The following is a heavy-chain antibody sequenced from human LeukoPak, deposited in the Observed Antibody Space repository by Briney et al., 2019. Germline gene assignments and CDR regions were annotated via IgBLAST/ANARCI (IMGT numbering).Heavy chain of an antibody. CDR2: INPQRGST. CDR3: ARSTLIMIRGVVDY. CDR1: GYTFTDHY. Sequence: GASVKVSCKTSGYTFTDHYIHWIRQTPRGGLECLGWINPQRGSTDSSQKFQGRLTMTRDTSINTAYMELFSLTSHDTAIYYCARSTLIMIRGVVDYWGQGSLVAVSS. V-gene: IGHV1-2*02. D-gene: IGHD3-10*01. J-gene: IGHJ4*02.